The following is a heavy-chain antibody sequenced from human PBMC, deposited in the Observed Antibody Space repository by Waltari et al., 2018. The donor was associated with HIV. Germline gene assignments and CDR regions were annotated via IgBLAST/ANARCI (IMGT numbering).Heavy chain of an antibody. J-gene: IGHJ4*02. Sequence: QLRLQESGPRLVKPSETLSPTCSVSGGSISSNVYHWGWIRMSPGKGLECIGSIYYTGNTYYKPSLKRRVTISIDTSKNQFSLRLTSVTAADTAIYYCVAQDYSDSVDWWGQGTLVTVFS. D-gene: IGHD4-17*01. V-gene: IGHV4-39*07. CDR1: GGSISSNVYH. CDR2: IYYTGNT. CDR3: VAQDYSDSVDW.